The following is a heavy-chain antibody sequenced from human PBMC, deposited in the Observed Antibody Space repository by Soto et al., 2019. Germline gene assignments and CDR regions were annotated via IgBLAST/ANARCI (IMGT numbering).Heavy chain of an antibody. V-gene: IGHV1-69*01. CDR2: IIPIFGTA. CDR1: GGTFSSYA. D-gene: IGHD2-2*01. Sequence: QVQLVQSGAEVKKPGSSVKVSCKASGGTFSSYAISRVRQAPGQGLEWMGGIIPIFGTANYAQKFQGRVTITADESTSTAYMELSSLRSEDTAVYYCARERYCSSTSCYEDYYYGMDVWGQGTTVTVSS. CDR3: ARERYCSSTSCYEDYYYGMDV. J-gene: IGHJ6*02.